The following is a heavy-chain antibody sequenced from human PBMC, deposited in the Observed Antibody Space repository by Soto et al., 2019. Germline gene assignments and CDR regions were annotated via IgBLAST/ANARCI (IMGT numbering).Heavy chain of an antibody. V-gene: IGHV1-69*12. CDR3: ASRITGSPNYSYGMDV. CDR1: GGTFSSYA. J-gene: IGHJ6*02. Sequence: QVQLVQSGAEVKKPGSSVKVSCKASGGTFSSYAINWVRQAPGQGLEWMGGIIPIFGTADYAQKFQGRVTITADESTSRAYMELSSRRSEDTAVYYCASRITGSPNYSYGMDVWGQGTTVTVSS. D-gene: IGHD1-20*01. CDR2: IIPIFGTA.